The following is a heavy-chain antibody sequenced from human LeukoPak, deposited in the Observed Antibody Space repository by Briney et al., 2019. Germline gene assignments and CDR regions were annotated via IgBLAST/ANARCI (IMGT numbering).Heavy chain of an antibody. CDR3: AKDPLGRIAVATVDY. CDR1: GFTFSSYG. V-gene: IGHV3-30*18. CDR2: ISYDGSNK. Sequence: PGRSLRLSCAASGFTFSSYGMHWVRQAPGKGLEWVAVISYDGSNKYYADSVKGRFTISRDNSKNTLYLQMNSLRAEDTAVYYCAKDPLGRIAVATVDYWGQGTLVTVSS. D-gene: IGHD6-19*01. J-gene: IGHJ4*02.